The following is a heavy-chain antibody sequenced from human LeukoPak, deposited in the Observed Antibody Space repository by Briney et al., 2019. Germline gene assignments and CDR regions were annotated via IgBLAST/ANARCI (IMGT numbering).Heavy chain of an antibody. Sequence: GGSLRLSCAASGFSFSRFAMSWVRQAPGKGLEWVATISGSAGGTYYADSVKGRFTISRHNSKNTLYLQMNSLRAEDTAVYYCARVDYGDYRPGAFDIWGQGTVVTVSS. CDR1: GFSFSRFA. CDR2: ISGSAGGT. V-gene: IGHV3-23*01. D-gene: IGHD4-17*01. CDR3: ARVDYGDYRPGAFDI. J-gene: IGHJ3*02.